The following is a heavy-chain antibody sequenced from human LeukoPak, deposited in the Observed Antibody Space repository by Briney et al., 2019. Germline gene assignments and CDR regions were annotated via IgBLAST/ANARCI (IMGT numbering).Heavy chain of an antibody. CDR3: ARDRYYGSGSYRGMDV. CDR1: GGPISSSNW. CDR2: IYHSGST. J-gene: IGHJ6*04. Sequence: SETLSLTCAVSGGPISSSNWWSWVRPPPGKGLEWIGEIYHSGSTNYNPSLKSRVTISVDKSKNQFSLKLSSVTAADTAVYYCARDRYYGSGSYRGMDVWGKGTTVTVSS. V-gene: IGHV4-4*02. D-gene: IGHD3-10*01.